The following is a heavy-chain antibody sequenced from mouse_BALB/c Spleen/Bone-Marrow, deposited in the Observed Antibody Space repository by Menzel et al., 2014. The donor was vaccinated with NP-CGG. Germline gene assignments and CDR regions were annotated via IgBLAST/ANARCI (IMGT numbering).Heavy chain of an antibody. Sequence: VQLVESGPELIRPGTSVKVSCKASGYAFTNYLIEWVKQRPGQGLEWIGVINPGSGGSNYNEKFKGKATLTADKSSNTPYMQLSSLTSDNSAVYFCAREYTARTSSYWGQGTTLTISS. J-gene: IGHJ2*01. D-gene: IGHD3-1*01. CDR2: INPGSGGS. CDR1: GYAFTNYL. V-gene: IGHV1-54*02. CDR3: AREYTARTSSY.